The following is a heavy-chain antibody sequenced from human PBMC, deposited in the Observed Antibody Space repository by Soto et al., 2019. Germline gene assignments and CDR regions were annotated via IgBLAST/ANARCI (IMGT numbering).Heavy chain of an antibody. V-gene: IGHV1-8*01. Sequence: ASVKVSWKASGYTFTSYDINWVRQATGQGLEWMGWMNPNSGNTGYAQKFQGRVTMTRNTSISTAYMGLSSLRSEDTAVYYCARGTGCSGGSCSDAYDIWGQGTMVTVSS. D-gene: IGHD2-15*01. CDR1: GYTFTSYD. CDR2: MNPNSGNT. CDR3: ARGTGCSGGSCSDAYDI. J-gene: IGHJ3*02.